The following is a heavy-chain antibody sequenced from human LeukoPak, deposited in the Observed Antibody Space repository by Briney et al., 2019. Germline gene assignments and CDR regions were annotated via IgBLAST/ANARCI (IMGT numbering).Heavy chain of an antibody. CDR2: IDTDGRTT. J-gene: IGHJ4*02. V-gene: IGHV3-74*01. CDR1: GFTFSRYW. D-gene: IGHD7-27*01. Sequence: GGSLRLSCAASGFTFSRYWMHWVRQAPGKGLVWVSGIDTDGRTTNYADSVKGLFTISRDNAKNTVYLQMNSLRAEDSALYYCGRDPRDSYWGNDFWGQVTLVTVSS. CDR3: GRDPRDSYWGNDF.